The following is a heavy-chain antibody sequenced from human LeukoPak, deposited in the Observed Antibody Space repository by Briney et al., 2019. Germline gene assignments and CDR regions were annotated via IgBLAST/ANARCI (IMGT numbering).Heavy chain of an antibody. J-gene: IGHJ4*02. V-gene: IGHV4-61*02. CDR2: IYTSGST. CDR1: GGSISSGSYY. CDR3: AGDFWSGYYFRD. Sequence: PSETLSLTCTVSGGSISSGSYYWSWIRQPAGKGLEWIGRIYTSGSTNYNPSLKSRVTMSVDTSKNQFSLKLSSVTAADTAVYYCAGDFWSGYYFRDWGQGTLVTVSS. D-gene: IGHD3-3*01.